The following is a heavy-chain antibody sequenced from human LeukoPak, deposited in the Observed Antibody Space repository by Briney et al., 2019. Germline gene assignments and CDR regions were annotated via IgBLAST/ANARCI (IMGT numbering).Heavy chain of an antibody. CDR1: GGSFSDYY. D-gene: IGHD5-12*01. CDR3: ARGGGYASPIGY. V-gene: IGHV4-34*01. Sequence: SETLSLTCAVYGGSFSDYYWSWIRQPPGKGLEWIGYIYHSGSTNYNPSLKSRVTISVDTSKNQFSLKLSSVTAADTAVYYCARGGGYASPIGYWGQGALVTVSS. CDR2: IYHSGST. J-gene: IGHJ4*02.